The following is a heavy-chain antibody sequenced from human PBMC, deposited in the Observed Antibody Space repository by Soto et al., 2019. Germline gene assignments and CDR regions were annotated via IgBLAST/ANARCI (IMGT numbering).Heavy chain of an antibody. D-gene: IGHD1-26*01. J-gene: IGHJ4*02. CDR3: AKMVGATLVDY. CDR2: IHHSGST. CDR1: GASISSPSSGDW. V-gene: IGHV4-4*02. Sequence: QVQLQESGPGLVKPSGTLSLTCTVSGASISSPSSGDWWSWVRQPPGKGLEWIGEIHHSGSTNYNPSLKSRVTMSVDKAKNQFSLRLSSVTAADTAVYYCAKMVGATLVDYWGQGTLVTVSS.